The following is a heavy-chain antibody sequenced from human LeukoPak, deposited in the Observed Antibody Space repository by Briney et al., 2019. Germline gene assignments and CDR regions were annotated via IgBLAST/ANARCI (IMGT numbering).Heavy chain of an antibody. V-gene: IGHV1-24*01. CDR2: FDPEDGET. CDR3: ATRSGTIFGVVIPFDY. D-gene: IGHD3-3*01. CDR1: GYTLTELS. J-gene: IGHJ4*02. Sequence: DSVKVSCKVSGYTLTELSMHWVRQAPGKGLGWLGGFDPEDGETIYAQKFQGRVTMTEDTSTDTAYMELSSLRSEDTAVYYCATRSGTIFGVVIPFDYWGQGTLVTVSS.